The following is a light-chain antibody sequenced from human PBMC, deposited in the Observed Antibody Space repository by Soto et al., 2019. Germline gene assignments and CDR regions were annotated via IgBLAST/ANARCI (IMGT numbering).Light chain of an antibody. V-gene: IGKV3-20*01. Sequence: EIGLTQSPGTLSLSPGERATLSCRANQSVSSSYLAWYQQKPGQAPRLLIYRASSRATGIPDRFSGSGSGTDFALTISRLEPEDFAVYYCQQYGSSPPITFGPGTKVDIK. J-gene: IGKJ3*01. CDR3: QQYGSSPPIT. CDR2: RAS. CDR1: QSVSSSY.